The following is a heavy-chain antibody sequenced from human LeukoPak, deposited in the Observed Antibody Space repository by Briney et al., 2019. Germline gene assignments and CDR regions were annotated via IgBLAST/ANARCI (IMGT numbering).Heavy chain of an antibody. V-gene: IGHV1-2*02. CDR2: INPNSGGT. D-gene: IGHD6-19*01. CDR3: ARADFSSGWYLRFDY. J-gene: IGHJ4*02. CDR1: GYTFTGYY. Sequence: ASVKVSCKASGYTFTGYYMHWVRQAPGQGLEWMGWINPNSGGTNYAQKFQGRVTMTRDTSISTAYMELSRLRSDDTAVYYCARADFSSGWYLRFDYWGQGTPVTVSS.